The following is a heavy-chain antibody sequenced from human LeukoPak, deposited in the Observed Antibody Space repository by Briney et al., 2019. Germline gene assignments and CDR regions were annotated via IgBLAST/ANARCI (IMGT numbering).Heavy chain of an antibody. Sequence: SETLSLACAVSGYSISSGYYWGWIRQPPGKGLEGIGSIYHSGSTYYNPSLKRRVTISVDRSKNQFSLQLSSVTAADTAVYYCARSSPIVVVPAFDPWGQGTLVTVSS. D-gene: IGHD2-2*01. CDR3: ARSSPIVVVPAFDP. CDR1: GYSISSGYY. CDR2: IYHSGST. V-gene: IGHV4-38-2*01. J-gene: IGHJ5*02.